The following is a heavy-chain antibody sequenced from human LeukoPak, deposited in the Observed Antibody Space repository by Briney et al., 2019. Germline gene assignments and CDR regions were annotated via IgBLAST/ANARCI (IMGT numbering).Heavy chain of an antibody. CDR3: ARVVRGVIIVFDY. CDR1: GYTFTGYY. J-gene: IGHJ4*02. V-gene: IGHV1-2*02. CDR2: INPNSGGT. D-gene: IGHD3-10*01. Sequence: ASVKVSCKASGYTFTGYYMHWVRQAPGQGLEWMGWINPNSGGTNYAQKFQGRVTMTRDTSISTAYMELSRLRSDDTAVYYCARVVRGVIIVFDYWGQGTLVTVSS.